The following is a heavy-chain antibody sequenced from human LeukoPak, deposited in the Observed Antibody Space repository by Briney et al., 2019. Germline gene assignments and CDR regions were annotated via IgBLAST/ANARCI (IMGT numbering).Heavy chain of an antibody. CDR1: GFTFSSYS. J-gene: IGHJ4*02. V-gene: IGHV3-21*01. D-gene: IGHD4-11*01. CDR3: ARDLSNFGEVDY. CDR2: ISSSGSYI. Sequence: GGSLRLSCAASGFTFSSYSMNWVRQAPGKGLEWVSSISSSGSYIYYADSVKGRFTISRDNAKNSLYLQMNSLRAEDTAVYYCARDLSNFGEVDYWGQGTLVTVSS.